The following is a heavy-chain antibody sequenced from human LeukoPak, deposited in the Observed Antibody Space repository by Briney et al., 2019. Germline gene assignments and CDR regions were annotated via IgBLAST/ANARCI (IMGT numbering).Heavy chain of an antibody. Sequence: ASVKVSCKASGGTFSSYAISWVRRAPGQGLEWMGGIIPIFGTANYAQKFQGRVTITTDESTSTAYMELSSLRSEDTAVYYCARGTRIAARPSFEAFDIWGQGTMVTVSS. J-gene: IGHJ3*02. CDR2: IIPIFGTA. D-gene: IGHD6-6*01. CDR1: GGTFSSYA. V-gene: IGHV1-69*05. CDR3: ARGTRIAARPSFEAFDI.